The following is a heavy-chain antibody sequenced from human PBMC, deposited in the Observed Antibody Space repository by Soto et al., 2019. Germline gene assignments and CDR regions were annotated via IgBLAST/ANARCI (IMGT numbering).Heavy chain of an antibody. D-gene: IGHD1-26*01. Sequence: QVQLVQSGAEVKKPGSSVKVSCKASGGTFSSYAISWVRQAPGQGLEWMGGIIPIFGTANYAQKFQGRVTITADESTSTAYMGLSSVRSEDTAGYCCASLRDSWNDYWGQGSLVTVSS. J-gene: IGHJ4*02. CDR3: ASLRDSWNDY. V-gene: IGHV1-69*01. CDR2: IIPIFGTA. CDR1: GGTFSSYA.